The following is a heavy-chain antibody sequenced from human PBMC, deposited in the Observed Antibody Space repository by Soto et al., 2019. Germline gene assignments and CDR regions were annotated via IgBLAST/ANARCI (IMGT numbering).Heavy chain of an antibody. J-gene: IGHJ6*02. Sequence: ASVKVSCKVSGYTLSDLSMHWVRQAPGKGLEWMGGFDPEDDETVYAQRFQGRVTMTEDASTDTAYMELSSLRSEDTAVYYCAKAGGNSVFRHYYYGMDAWGQGTTVTVSS. CDR1: GYTLSDLS. V-gene: IGHV1-24*01. CDR3: AKAGGNSVFRHYYYGMDA. D-gene: IGHD2-21*01. CDR2: FDPEDDET.